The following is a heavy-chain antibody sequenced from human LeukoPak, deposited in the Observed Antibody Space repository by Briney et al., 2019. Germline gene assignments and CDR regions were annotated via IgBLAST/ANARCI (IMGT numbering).Heavy chain of an antibody. J-gene: IGHJ4*02. CDR2: ISSSGTTI. D-gene: IGHD2-2*01. CDR3: ARGDCISTSCSSGHFAY. Sequence: PGGSLRLSCAASGFTFSSYAMSWVRQAPGKGLEWVSYISSSGTTIYYADSVKGRFTISRDNAKNSLYLQMNSLRAEDTAVYYCARGDCISTSCSSGHFAYWGQGTLVTVSS. V-gene: IGHV3-48*04. CDR1: GFTFSSYA.